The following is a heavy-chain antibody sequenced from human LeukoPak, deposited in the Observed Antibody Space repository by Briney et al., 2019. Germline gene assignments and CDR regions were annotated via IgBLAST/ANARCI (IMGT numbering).Heavy chain of an antibody. CDR3: VTGSGSYQFDY. CDR1: GGTFSSYA. CDR2: IIPIFGTA. D-gene: IGHD3-10*01. Sequence: ASVKVSCKASGGTFSSYAISWVRQAPGQGLEWMGGIIPIFGTANYAQKFQGRVTITADKSTSTAYMELSSLRSEDTAVYYCVTGSGSYQFDYWGQGALVTVSS. V-gene: IGHV1-69*06. J-gene: IGHJ4*02.